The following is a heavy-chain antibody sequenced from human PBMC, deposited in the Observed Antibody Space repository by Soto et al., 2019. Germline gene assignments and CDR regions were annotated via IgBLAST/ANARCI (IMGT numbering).Heavy chain of an antibody. Sequence: GASVKVSCKASGYTFTSYGISWVRQAPGQGLEWMGWISAYNGNTNYAQKLQGRVTMTTDTSTSTAYTELRSLRSDDTAVYYCARGGGQMTTVPEGWFDPWGQGTLVTVSS. CDR1: GYTFTSYG. D-gene: IGHD4-17*01. CDR2: ISAYNGNT. J-gene: IGHJ5*02. CDR3: ARGGGQMTTVPEGWFDP. V-gene: IGHV1-18*01.